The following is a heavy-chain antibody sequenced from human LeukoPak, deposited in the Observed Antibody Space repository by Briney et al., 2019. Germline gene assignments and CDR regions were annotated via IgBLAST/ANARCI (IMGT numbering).Heavy chain of an antibody. CDR3: ARAMESYYYGMDV. CDR2: INPNSGGT. Sequence: ASVKVSCKASGYTFTGYYMHWVRQAPGQGLEWMEWINPNSGGTNYAQKFQGRVTMTRDTSISTAYMELSRLRSDDTAVYYCARAMESYYYGMDVWGQGTTVTVSS. CDR1: GYTFTGYY. D-gene: IGHD1-1*01. V-gene: IGHV1-2*02. J-gene: IGHJ6*02.